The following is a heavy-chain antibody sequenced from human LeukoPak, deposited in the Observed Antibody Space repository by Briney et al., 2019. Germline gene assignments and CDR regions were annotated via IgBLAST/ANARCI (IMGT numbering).Heavy chain of an antibody. CDR1: GFTFSSYS. CDR2: ISSSSSSI. CDR3: AREGRDIVVVAAAIPYYYYYYMDV. J-gene: IGHJ6*03. D-gene: IGHD2-2*01. Sequence: GGSLRLSCAASGFTFSSYSMNCVPQAPGKGLEWVSSISSSSSSIYYADSVKGRFTISRDNAKNSLYMQMNSLRVEDTAVYYCAREGRDIVVVAAAIPYYYYYYMDVWGKGTTVTVSS. V-gene: IGHV3-21*01.